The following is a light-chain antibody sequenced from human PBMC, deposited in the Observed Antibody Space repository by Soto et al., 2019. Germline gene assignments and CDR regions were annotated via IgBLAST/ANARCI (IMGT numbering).Light chain of an antibody. CDR1: QDISNF. Sequence: DIQLTQSPSFLSASVGDRVTITCRASQDISNFLAWFQQKPGRAPKLLIYAVFTLQSGVPSRFSGSGSGTDFTLTISSLQPEDFATYYCQQSYSTPRTFGQGTKVDIK. J-gene: IGKJ1*01. V-gene: IGKV1-39*01. CDR3: QQSYSTPRT. CDR2: AVF.